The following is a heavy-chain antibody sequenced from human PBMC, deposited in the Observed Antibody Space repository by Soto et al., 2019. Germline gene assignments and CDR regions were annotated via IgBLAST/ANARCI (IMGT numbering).Heavy chain of an antibody. CDR2: IYYSGST. CDR3: ARYSPELWFGELSWFDP. CDR1: GGSISSSSYY. V-gene: IGHV4-39*01. D-gene: IGHD3-10*01. Sequence: QLQLQESGPGLVKPSETLSLTCTVSGGSISSSSYYWGWIRQPPGKGLEWIGSIYYSGSTYYNPSLRSRVTISVDTSKSQFSLKRSSVTAADTAVYYCARYSPELWFGELSWFDPWGQGTLVTVSS. J-gene: IGHJ5*02.